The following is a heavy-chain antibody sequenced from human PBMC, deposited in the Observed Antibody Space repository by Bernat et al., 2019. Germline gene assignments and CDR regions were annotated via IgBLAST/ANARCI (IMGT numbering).Heavy chain of an antibody. CDR2: IKSKTDGGTT. CDR3: ARAGDSSSWWGEDYYYGMDV. V-gene: IGHV3-15*01. CDR1: GFTFSNAW. D-gene: IGHD6-13*01. Sequence: EVQLVESGGGLVKPGGSLRLSCAASGFTFSNAWMSWVRQAPGKGLEWVGRIKSKTDGGTTDYAAPVKGRFTISRDDSKNTLYLQMNSLRAEDTAVYYCARAGDSSSWWGEDYYYGMDVWGQGTTVTVSS. J-gene: IGHJ6*02.